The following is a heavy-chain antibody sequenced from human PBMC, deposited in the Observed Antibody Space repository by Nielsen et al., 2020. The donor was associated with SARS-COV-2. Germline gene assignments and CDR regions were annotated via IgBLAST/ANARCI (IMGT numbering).Heavy chain of an antibody. CDR1: GFILSSAY. CDR2: IYGGGTT. J-gene: IGHJ6*03. CDR3: ARDLPGHSNGNYYYYYMDV. Sequence: GESLKISCATSGFILSSAYMTWVRQAPGKGLEWVSVIYGGGTTYYADSVKGRFTISRDNSKNTLYLQINNLRAEDTAVYYCARDLPGHSNGNYYYYYMDVWGRGTTVTVSS. D-gene: IGHD4-11*01. V-gene: IGHV3-53*01.